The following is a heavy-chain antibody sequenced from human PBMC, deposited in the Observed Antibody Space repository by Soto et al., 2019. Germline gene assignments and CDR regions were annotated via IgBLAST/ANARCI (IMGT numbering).Heavy chain of an antibody. J-gene: IGHJ6*02. V-gene: IGHV1-2*04. CDR3: ARGDSTDCSNGVWFLFSTHDMHV. CDR1: GYSFTDYH. D-gene: IGHD2-8*01. CDR2: INPKSGGT. Sequence: VASVKVSCKASGYSFTDYHIHWVRQAPGQGLEWLGRINPKSGGTSTAQKFQGWVTMTTDTSISTASMELTRLTSDDTAIYYCARGDSTDCSNGVWFLFSTHDMHVWCQGLTLTVSS.